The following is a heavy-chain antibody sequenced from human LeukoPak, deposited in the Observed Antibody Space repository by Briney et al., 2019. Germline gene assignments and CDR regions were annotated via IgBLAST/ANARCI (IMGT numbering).Heavy chain of an antibody. J-gene: IGHJ4*02. CDR1: GGTFSSYA. CDR2: IIPILGIA. V-gene: IGHV1-69*04. D-gene: IGHD3-9*01. CDR3: VTESPRFLNWLDQNA. Sequence: SVKVSCKASGGTFSSYAISWVRQAPGLGLEWMGRIIPILGIANYAQKFQGRVTITADKSTSTAYMELNSLRAEDTAVYYCVTESPRFLNWLDQNAWGQGTLVTVSS.